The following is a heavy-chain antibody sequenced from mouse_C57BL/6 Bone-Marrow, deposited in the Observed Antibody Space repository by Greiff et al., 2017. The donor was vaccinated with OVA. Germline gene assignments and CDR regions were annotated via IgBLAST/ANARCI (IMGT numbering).Heavy chain of an antibody. D-gene: IGHD2-2*01. V-gene: IGHV5-4*03. CDR3: ARVWLRKNAMDY. CDR1: GFTFSSYA. Sequence: EVKLMESGGGLVKPGGSLKLSCAASGFTFSSYAMSWVRQTPEKRLEWVATISAGGSYTYYPDNVKGRFTISRDNAKNNLYLQMSHLKSEDTAMYYWARVWLRKNAMDYWGQGTSVTVSS. CDR2: ISAGGSYT. J-gene: IGHJ4*01.